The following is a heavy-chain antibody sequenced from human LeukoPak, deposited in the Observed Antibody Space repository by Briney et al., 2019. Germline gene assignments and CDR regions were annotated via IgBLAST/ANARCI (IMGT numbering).Heavy chain of an antibody. V-gene: IGHV4-61*02. CDR3: ARAYSSSWYMNWFDP. Sequence: PSETLSLTCTVSGDSISSGDYYWSWIRQPAGKGLEWIGRISSSGSTNYNPSLKSRVTISVDTSKNQFSLKLSSVTAADTAVYYCARAYSSSWYMNWFDPWGQGTLVTVSS. D-gene: IGHD6-13*01. J-gene: IGHJ5*02. CDR1: GDSISSGDYY. CDR2: ISSSGST.